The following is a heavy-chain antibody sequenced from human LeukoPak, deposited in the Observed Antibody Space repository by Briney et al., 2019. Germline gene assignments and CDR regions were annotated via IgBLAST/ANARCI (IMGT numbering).Heavy chain of an antibody. CDR3: ARGPIYLLIHTAMDV. CDR2: IRSKNYGGTT. J-gene: IGHJ6*02. V-gene: IGHV3-49*04. D-gene: IGHD2-2*02. CDR1: GFTFGDHA. Sequence: GRSLTLSCTTSGFTFGDHAMSWVRQAPGKGLEWVGFIRSKNYGGTTEYAASVEGRFTISRVDSISIAYLQVNSLKTEDTAVYYCARGPIYLLIHTAMDVGGPGTTVTVSS.